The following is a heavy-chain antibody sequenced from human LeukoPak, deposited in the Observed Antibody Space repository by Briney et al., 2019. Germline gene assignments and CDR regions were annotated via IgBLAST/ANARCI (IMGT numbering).Heavy chain of an antibody. J-gene: IGHJ4*02. CDR1: GFTVSSNY. CDR3: ARVLWFGELLVDY. Sequence: GGSLRLSCAASGFTVSSNYMSWVRQAPGKGLEWVSVIYSGGSTYYADSVKGRFTISRDNSKNALYLQMNSLRAEDTAVYYCARVLWFGELLVDYWGQGTLVTVSS. D-gene: IGHD3-10*01. V-gene: IGHV3-53*01. CDR2: IYSGGST.